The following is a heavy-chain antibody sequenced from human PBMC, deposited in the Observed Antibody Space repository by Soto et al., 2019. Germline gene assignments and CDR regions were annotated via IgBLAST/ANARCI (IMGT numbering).Heavy chain of an antibody. Sequence: PGGSLRLSCAASGFTFSSYAMHWVRQAPGKGLEWVAVISYDGSNKYYADSVKGRFTISRDNSKNTLYLQMNSLRAEDTAVYYCARDLDQQLSWDYYYGMDVWGQGTTVTVSS. CDR2: ISYDGSNK. CDR1: GFTFSSYA. V-gene: IGHV3-30-3*01. J-gene: IGHJ6*02. CDR3: ARDLDQQLSWDYYYGMDV. D-gene: IGHD6-13*01.